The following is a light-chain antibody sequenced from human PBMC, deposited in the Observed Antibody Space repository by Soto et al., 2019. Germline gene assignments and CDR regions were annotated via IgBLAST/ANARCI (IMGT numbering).Light chain of an antibody. V-gene: IGLV2-11*01. J-gene: IGLJ1*01. Sequence: QSVLTQPRSVSGSPGQSVTISCTGTSSDVGGYNYVSWYQQHPGKAPKLMIYDVTTRPSGVPDRFSGSKSGNTASLTISGLQAEDEADYYCSSHAGSSVVFATETNVTVL. CDR1: SSDVGGYNY. CDR2: DVT. CDR3: SSHAGSSVV.